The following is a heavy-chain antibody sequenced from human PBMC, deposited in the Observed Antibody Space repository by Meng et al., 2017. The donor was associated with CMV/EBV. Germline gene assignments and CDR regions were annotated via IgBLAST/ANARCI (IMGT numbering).Heavy chain of an antibody. Sequence: ASVKVSCKASGYTFTSYYMHWVRQAPGQGLEWMGIINPSGGSTSYAQKFQGRVTITADKSTSTAYMELSSLRSEDTAVYYCARISSTSCPDLWGRGTLVTVSS. CDR2: INPSGGST. D-gene: IGHD2-2*01. V-gene: IGHV1-46*01. J-gene: IGHJ2*01. CDR3: ARISSTSCPDL. CDR1: GYTFTSYY.